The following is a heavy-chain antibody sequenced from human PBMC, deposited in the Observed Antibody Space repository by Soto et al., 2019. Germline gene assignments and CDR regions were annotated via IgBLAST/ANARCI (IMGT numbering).Heavy chain of an antibody. CDR1: GFTFSSYS. J-gene: IGHJ3*02. CDR3: ARGFHYYYDSSGYFDAFDI. CDR2: ISSSSSYI. D-gene: IGHD3-22*01. Sequence: GGSLRLSCAASGFTFSSYSMNWVRQAPGKGLEWVSSISSSSSYIYYADSVKGRFTISRDNAKNSLYLQMNSLRAEDTAVYYCARGFHYYYDSSGYFDAFDIWGQGTMVTV. V-gene: IGHV3-21*01.